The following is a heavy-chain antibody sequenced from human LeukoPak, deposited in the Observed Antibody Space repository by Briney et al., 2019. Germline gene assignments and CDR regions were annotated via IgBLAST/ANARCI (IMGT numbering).Heavy chain of an antibody. Sequence: ASVKVSCMASGYTLRSYDIAWVRQAPGQGLEWMGWISPNNGSTNYAQKFQGRVTMTTDTPTSTAYMEMRSLRSDDTAVYYCARDRDSSGWHVADYWGQGTLVTVSS. CDR2: ISPNNGST. CDR1: GYTLRSYD. J-gene: IGHJ4*02. V-gene: IGHV1-18*01. CDR3: ARDRDSSGWHVADY. D-gene: IGHD6-19*01.